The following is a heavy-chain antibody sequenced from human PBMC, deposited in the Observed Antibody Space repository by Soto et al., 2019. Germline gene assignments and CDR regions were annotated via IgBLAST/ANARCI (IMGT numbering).Heavy chain of an antibody. Sequence: ASVKVSCKASGYTFTSYDINWVRQATGQGLEWMGWMNPNSGNTGYAQKFQGRVTMTRNTSISTAYMELSSLRSEDTAVHYCARGRRYFDWPDDYWGQGTLVTVSS. CDR2: MNPNSGNT. CDR1: GYTFTSYD. CDR3: ARGRRYFDWPDDY. D-gene: IGHD3-9*01. J-gene: IGHJ4*02. V-gene: IGHV1-8*01.